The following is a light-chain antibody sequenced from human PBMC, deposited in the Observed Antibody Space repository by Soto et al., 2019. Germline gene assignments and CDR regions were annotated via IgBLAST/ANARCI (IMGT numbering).Light chain of an antibody. V-gene: IGLV3-21*02. CDR1: NIGSKS. CDR2: EDS. Sequence: SYVLTQPPSVSVAPGQTARITCEGNNIGSKSVHWYQQRPGQAPVMVVYEDSDRPSGIPERFSGSNSGNTATLTITRVEAGDEADYSCQVWDSSGDHPVFGGGTKLTVL. CDR3: QVWDSSGDHPV. J-gene: IGLJ2*01.